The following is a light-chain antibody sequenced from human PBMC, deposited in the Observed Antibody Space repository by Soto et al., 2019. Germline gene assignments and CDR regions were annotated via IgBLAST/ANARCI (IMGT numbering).Light chain of an antibody. CDR2: DAS. Sequence: DIQMTQSPSTLSASVGDRVTITCRASQTISNWLAWYQQKPGKAPKLLIYDASSLKSGVPSRFSGSGSGTEFTLTLSSLQPDDFAPYYCQHSKNFPHTFGQGTKLEIK. V-gene: IGKV1-5*01. J-gene: IGKJ2*01. CDR1: QTISNW. CDR3: QHSKNFPHT.